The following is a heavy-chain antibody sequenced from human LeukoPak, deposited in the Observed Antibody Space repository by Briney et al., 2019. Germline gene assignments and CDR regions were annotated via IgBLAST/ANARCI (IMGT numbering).Heavy chain of an antibody. V-gene: IGHV4-34*01. J-gene: IGHJ5*02. CDR3: ARKNPRTNIVGAVPRYWFDP. CDR2: INHSGST. CDR1: GGSFSGYY. Sequence: SETLSLACAVYGGSFSGYYWSWIRQPPGKGLEWIGEINHSGSTSYNPSLKSRVTISVDTSRNQFSLKLSSVTAADTAVYYCARKNPRTNIVGAVPRYWFDPWGQGTLVTVSS. D-gene: IGHD1-26*01.